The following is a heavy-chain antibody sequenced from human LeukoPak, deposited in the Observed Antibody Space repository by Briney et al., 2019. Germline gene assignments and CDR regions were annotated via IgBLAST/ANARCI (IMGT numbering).Heavy chain of an antibody. Sequence: GASVKVSCKASGYIFTGYYMHWVRQAPGQGLEWVGWINPNSGGTSYAQKFQGRVTMTRDTSISTAYMDLSRLRSDDTAVYYCARGVTARGFYYYMDVWGKGTTVTISS. CDR3: ARGVTARGFYYYMDV. J-gene: IGHJ6*03. D-gene: IGHD2-21*02. V-gene: IGHV1-2*02. CDR2: INPNSGGT. CDR1: GYIFTGYY.